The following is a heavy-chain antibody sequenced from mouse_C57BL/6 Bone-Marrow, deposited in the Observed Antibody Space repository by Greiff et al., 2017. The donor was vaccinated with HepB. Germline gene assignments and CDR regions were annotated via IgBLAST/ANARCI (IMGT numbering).Heavy chain of an antibody. V-gene: IGHV5-17*01. CDR1: GFTFSDYG. D-gene: IGHD1-1*01. CDR3: ARRSYYGIPYAY. J-gene: IGHJ3*01. CDR2: ISSGSSTI. Sequence: DVQLVESGGGLVKPGGSLKLSCAASGFTFSDYGMHWVRQAPEKGLEWVAYISSGSSTIYYADTVKGRFPISRDNAKNTLFLQMTSLRSEDTAMYYCARRSYYGIPYAYWGQGTLVTVSA.